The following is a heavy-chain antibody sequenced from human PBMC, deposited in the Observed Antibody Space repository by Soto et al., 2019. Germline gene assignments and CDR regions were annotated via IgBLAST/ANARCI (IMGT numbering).Heavy chain of an antibody. CDR1: GDSIGTTHSY. D-gene: IGHD2-8*01. V-gene: IGHV4-39*01. CDR3: ARHEGNGNVWPLDY. Sequence: SETLSLTCTVSGDSIGTTHSYWAWIRQSPGKGLEWIGNIHYSGSTYYMPSLRSRVTLSVDTSKNQFSLRLTSVTAEDTAVYYCARHEGNGNVWPLDYWGQGSLVTVS. CDR2: IHYSGST. J-gene: IGHJ4*02.